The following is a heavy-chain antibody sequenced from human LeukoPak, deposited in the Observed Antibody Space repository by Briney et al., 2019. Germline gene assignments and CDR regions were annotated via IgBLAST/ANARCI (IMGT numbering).Heavy chain of an antibody. V-gene: IGHV3-7*01. D-gene: IGHD2-2*01. CDR2: IKQDGSEK. Sequence: GGSLRLSCAASGFTVSSNYMSWVRQAPGKGLEWVANIKQDGSEKYYVDSVKGRFTISRDNAKNSLYLQMNSLRAEDTAVYYCARLRERDIVVVPADLIDYWGQGTLVTVSS. CDR3: ARLRERDIVVVPADLIDY. J-gene: IGHJ4*02. CDR1: GFTVSSNY.